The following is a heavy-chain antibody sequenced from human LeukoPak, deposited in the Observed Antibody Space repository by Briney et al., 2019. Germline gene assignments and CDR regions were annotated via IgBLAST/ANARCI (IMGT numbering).Heavy chain of an antibody. D-gene: IGHD3-3*01. J-gene: IGHJ2*01. CDR3: ARYDFILISYFDL. V-gene: IGHV3-48*04. Sequence: GGSLRLSCEVSAGFTFSAYSMNWVRQASGKGLEWVSYISSVSSNIYYADSVKGRFTFSRDPAKKNSMNLQMNSLRAEDTAVYHCARYDFILISYFDLWGRGALVTVSS. CDR1: AGFTFSAYS. CDR2: ISSVSSNI.